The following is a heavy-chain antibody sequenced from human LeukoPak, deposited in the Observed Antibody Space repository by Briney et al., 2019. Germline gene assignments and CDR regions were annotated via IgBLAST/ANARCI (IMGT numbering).Heavy chain of an antibody. J-gene: IGHJ4*02. D-gene: IGHD6-6*01. Sequence: GGSLRLSCAASGFTFSIYAMSWVRQAPGKGLEWVSAITDSGGDTYHADSGKGRLTISRDNSKNTLYLQMNSLRVEDTAVYYCAKGSSSSRPYYFDFWGQGTLVTVSS. CDR2: ITDSGGDT. CDR3: AKGSSSSRPYYFDF. V-gene: IGHV3-23*01. CDR1: GFTFSIYA.